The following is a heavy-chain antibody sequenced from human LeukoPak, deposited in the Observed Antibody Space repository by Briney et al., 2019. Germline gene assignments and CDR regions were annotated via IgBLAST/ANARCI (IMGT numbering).Heavy chain of an antibody. J-gene: IGHJ4*02. CDR3: AKDKDSTSSNGFNH. CDR1: GCRYSSCA. D-gene: IGHD2-8*01. Sequence: GGALRLSCEGSGCRYSSCAMSGVRQTPGKGREGVSSVSSSGGIPHYADAVKGGFTISRDNSQNTLYLHMNSLRGEDTAMYYCAKDKDSTSSNGFNHWGQGTLVTVSS. V-gene: IGHV3-23*01. CDR2: VSSSGGIP.